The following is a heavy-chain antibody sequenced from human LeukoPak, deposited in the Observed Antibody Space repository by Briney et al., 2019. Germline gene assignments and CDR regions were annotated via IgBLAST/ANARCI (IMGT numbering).Heavy chain of an antibody. CDR2: ISSSGTTI. D-gene: IGHD6-13*01. V-gene: IGHV3-11*01. J-gene: IGHJ4*02. CDR1: GFTFSDYY. CDR3: AKGKDSSSWYLQEFDY. Sequence: GGSLRLSCAASGFTFSDYYMSWIRQAPGKGLEWVSYISSSGTTIYYADSVKGRFTISRDNAKNSLYLQMNSLRAEDTALYYCAKGKDSSSWYLQEFDYWGQGTLVTVSS.